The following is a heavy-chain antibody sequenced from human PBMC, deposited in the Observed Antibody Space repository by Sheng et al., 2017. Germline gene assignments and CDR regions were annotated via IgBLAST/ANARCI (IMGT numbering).Heavy chain of an antibody. Sequence: EVQLVESGGSVVQPGGSLRLSCAASGFTFDDYAMHWVRQVPGKGLEWVSFINWDGSDTYYGDSVKGRFTISRDNRKSSLSLQMNSLRPEDTALYYCIKDLRTHFYGMDVWGQGTPVTV. J-gene: IGHJ6*02. CDR1: GFTFDDYA. CDR2: INWDGSDT. V-gene: IGHV3-43D*04. CDR3: IKDLRTHFYGMDV.